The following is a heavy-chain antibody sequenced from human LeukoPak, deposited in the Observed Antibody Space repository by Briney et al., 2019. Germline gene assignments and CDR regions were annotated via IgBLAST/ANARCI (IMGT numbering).Heavy chain of an antibody. CDR3: ARGYYDFWSGPSAPFDY. J-gene: IGHJ4*02. V-gene: IGHV4-39*07. Sequence: SETLSLTCTVSGGSISSSSYYWGWIRQPPGKGLEWIGSIYYSGSTYYNPSLKSRVTISVDTSKNQFSLKLSSVTAADTAVYYCARGYYDFWSGPSAPFDYWGQGTLVTVSS. CDR1: GGSISSSSYY. CDR2: IYYSGST. D-gene: IGHD3-3*01.